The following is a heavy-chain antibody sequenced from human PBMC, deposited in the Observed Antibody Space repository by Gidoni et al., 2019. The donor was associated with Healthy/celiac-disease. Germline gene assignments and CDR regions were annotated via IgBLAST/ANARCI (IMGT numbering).Heavy chain of an antibody. CDR1: GGSIRSSSYY. CDR3: ARINIVVVPAATRQGWFDP. Sequence: QLQLQESGPGLVKPSETLSLTCTVSGGSIRSSSYYWGWIRQPPGKGLEWIGSIYYSGSTYYNPSLKSRVTISVDTSKNQFSLKLSSVTAADTAVYYCARINIVVVPAATRQGWFDPWGQGTLVTVSS. V-gene: IGHV4-39*01. J-gene: IGHJ5*02. D-gene: IGHD2-2*01. CDR2: IYYSGST.